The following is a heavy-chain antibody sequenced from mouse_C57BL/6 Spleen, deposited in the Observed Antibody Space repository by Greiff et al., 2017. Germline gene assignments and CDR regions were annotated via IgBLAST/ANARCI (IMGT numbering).Heavy chain of an antibody. CDR2: ISSGSSTI. J-gene: IGHJ4*01. V-gene: IGHV5-17*01. CDR1: GFTFSDYG. CDR3: ARRYYGSSGYAMDY. D-gene: IGHD1-1*01. Sequence: EVQRVEPGGGLVKPGGSLKLSCAASGFTFSDYGMHWVRQAPEKGLEWVAYISSGSSTIYYADTVKGRFTISRDNAKNTLFLQMTSLRSEDTAMYYCARRYYGSSGYAMDYWGQGTSVTVSS.